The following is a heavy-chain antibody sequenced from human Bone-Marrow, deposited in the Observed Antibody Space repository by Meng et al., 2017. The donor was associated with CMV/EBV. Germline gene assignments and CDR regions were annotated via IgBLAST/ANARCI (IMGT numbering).Heavy chain of an antibody. Sequence: GGSLRLSCAASGFTFSSYSMNWVRQAPGKGLEWVSSITSRSSYIYYADSVKGRFTISRDNAKNSLYLQMNSLRAEDTAVYYCARDLDGYCGSTTCYPDSFDMWGQGTMVTVSS. CDR1: GFTFSSYS. CDR2: ITSRSSYI. J-gene: IGHJ3*02. CDR3: ARDLDGYCGSTTCYPDSFDM. D-gene: IGHD2-2*03. V-gene: IGHV3-21*01.